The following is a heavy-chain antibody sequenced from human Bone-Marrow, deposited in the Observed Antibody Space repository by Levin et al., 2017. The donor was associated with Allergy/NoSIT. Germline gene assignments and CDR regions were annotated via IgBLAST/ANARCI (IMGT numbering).Heavy chain of an antibody. J-gene: IGHJ3*02. CDR2: ISGNGGGI. Sequence: GGSLRLSCAASGFTFDESAMHWVRQVPGKGLEWVSGISGNGGGIGYADSVKGRFTISRDNAKNSLYLQMTSLRTEDAAIYYCTKDRSRDNYDSSGYYSHDAFEMWGQGTTVTVSS. CDR3: TKDRSRDNYDSSGYYSHDAFEM. V-gene: IGHV3-9*01. D-gene: IGHD3-22*01. CDR1: GFTFDESA.